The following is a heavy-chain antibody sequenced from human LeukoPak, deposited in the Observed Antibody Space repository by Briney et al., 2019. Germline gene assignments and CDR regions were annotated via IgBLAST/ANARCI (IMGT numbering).Heavy chain of an antibody. D-gene: IGHD3-10*01. J-gene: IGHJ4*02. CDR3: VKDSRGSGRGGNFDY. CDR2: ISDHGGGT. CDR1: GFTVSSNY. V-gene: IGHV3-64D*08. Sequence: GGSLRLSCAASGFTVSSNYMSWVRQAPGKGLEYVSAISDHGGGTYYLDSVEGRFTISRDNSKNTLYLQMTSLRPEDTAMYYCVKDSRGSGRGGNFDYWGQGTLVTVSS.